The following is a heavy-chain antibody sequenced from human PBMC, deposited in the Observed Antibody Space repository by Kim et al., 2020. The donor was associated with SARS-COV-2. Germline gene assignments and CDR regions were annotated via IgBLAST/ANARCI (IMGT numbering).Heavy chain of an antibody. CDR1: GFTFRSYG. D-gene: IGHD3-3*01. CDR2: IWYDGSNK. CDR3: ARDQVGADDVWGDYDAFDI. J-gene: IGHJ3*02. Sequence: GGSLRLSCAASGFTFRSYGMTWVRQAPGKGLEWVAVIWYDGSNKYYADSVKGRFTISRDNSKNTLYLQMNSLRAEDTAVYYCARDQVGADDVWGDYDAFDIWGQGKMVTVSS. V-gene: IGHV3-33*01.